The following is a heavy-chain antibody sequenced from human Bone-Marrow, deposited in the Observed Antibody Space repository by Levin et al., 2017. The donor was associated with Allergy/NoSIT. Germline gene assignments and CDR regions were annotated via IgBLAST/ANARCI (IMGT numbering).Heavy chain of an antibody. Sequence: GESLKISCKASGYTFTGYYMHWVRQAPGQGLEWMGRINPNSGGTNYAQKFQGRVTMTRDTSISTAYMELSRLRSDDTAVYYCARQHRYCTGGVCYALDYWGQGTLVTVSS. V-gene: IGHV1-2*06. CDR1: GYTFTGYY. D-gene: IGHD2-8*02. J-gene: IGHJ4*02. CDR3: ARQHRYCTGGVCYALDY. CDR2: INPNSGGT.